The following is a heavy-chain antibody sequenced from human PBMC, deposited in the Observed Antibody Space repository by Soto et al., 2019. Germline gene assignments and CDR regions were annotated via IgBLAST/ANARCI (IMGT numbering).Heavy chain of an antibody. CDR3: AGGFGSGHYDY. V-gene: IGHV4-4*02. Sequence: QVQLQQSGPGLVKPSGTLSLTCDVSGVSISSSSWWSWVRQPPGKGLEWVGEIYHSGSTNYNPSLKSLVTISVDKSKNQFSLRLTSVTAADTAVYYCAGGFGSGHYDYWGQGSLVTVSS. CDR2: IYHSGST. D-gene: IGHD3-10*01. CDR1: GVSISSSSW. J-gene: IGHJ4*02.